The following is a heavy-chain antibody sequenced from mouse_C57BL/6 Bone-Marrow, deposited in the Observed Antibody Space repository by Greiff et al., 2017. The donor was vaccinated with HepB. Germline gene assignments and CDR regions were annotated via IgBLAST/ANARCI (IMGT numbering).Heavy chain of an antibody. D-gene: IGHD1-1*02. V-gene: IGHV1-69*01. CDR3: ARNEGGYFDY. CDR2: IDPSDSYT. Sequence: QVQLKQPGAELVMPGASVKLSCKASGYTFTSYWMHWVKQRPGQGLEWIGEIDPSDSYTNYNQKFKGKSTLTVDKSSSTAYMQLSSLTSEDSAVYDCARNEGGYFDYWGQGTTLTVSS. J-gene: IGHJ2*01. CDR1: GYTFTSYW.